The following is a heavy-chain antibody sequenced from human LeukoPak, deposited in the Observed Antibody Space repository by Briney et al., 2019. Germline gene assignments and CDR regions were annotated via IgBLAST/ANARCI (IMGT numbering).Heavy chain of an antibody. CDR2: ISYDGSNK. Sequence: GGSLRLSCAASGFTFSSYGMHWVRQAPGKGLEWVAVISYDGSNKYYADSVKGRFTISRDNSKNTLYLQMNSLRAEDTAVYYCAKEFRELWSDYWGQGTLVTVSS. CDR3: AKEFRELWSDY. J-gene: IGHJ4*02. V-gene: IGHV3-30*18. D-gene: IGHD5-18*01. CDR1: GFTFSSYG.